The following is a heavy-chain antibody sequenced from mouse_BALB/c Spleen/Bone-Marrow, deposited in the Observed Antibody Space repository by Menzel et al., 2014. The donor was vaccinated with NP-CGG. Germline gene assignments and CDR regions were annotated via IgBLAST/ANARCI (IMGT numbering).Heavy chain of an antibody. Sequence: EVKLVESGGGLVQPGGSMRLSCSASGFTFSDTWMDWVRQSPEKGLEWVVEIRTKVDNHAAYSAESVKGRFAISRDDSKSSVYLQMNNLRAEDTGIYYCTPHGSFAFWGQGTLVTVSA. V-gene: IGHV6-6*01. CDR3: TPHGSFAF. J-gene: IGHJ3*01. CDR2: IRTKVDNHAA. CDR1: GFTFSDTW. D-gene: IGHD2-2*01.